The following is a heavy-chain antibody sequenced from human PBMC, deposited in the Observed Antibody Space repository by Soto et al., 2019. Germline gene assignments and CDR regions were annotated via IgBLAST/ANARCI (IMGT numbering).Heavy chain of an antibody. D-gene: IGHD1-26*01. Sequence: PGGSLRLSCAASGFTFNTYGMHWVRQAPGKGLEWVSAISGSGGSTYYADSVKGRFTISRDNSKNTLYLQMNSLRAEDTAVYYCARRGSGSYYGYWGQGTLVTVSS. CDR3: ARRGSGSYYGY. CDR1: GFTFNTYG. V-gene: IGHV3-23*01. J-gene: IGHJ4*02. CDR2: ISGSGGST.